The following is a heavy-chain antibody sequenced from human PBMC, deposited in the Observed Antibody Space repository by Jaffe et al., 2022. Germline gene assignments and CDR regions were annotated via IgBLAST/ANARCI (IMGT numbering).Heavy chain of an antibody. CDR2: IRSKAYGGTT. J-gene: IGHJ4*02. D-gene: IGHD3-16*02. Sequence: EVQVVESGGGLVQPGRSLRLSCTASGFTFGDYAMSWVRQAPGKGLEWVGFIRSKAYGGTTEYAASVKGRFTISRDDSKSIAYLQMNSLKTEDTAVYYCSRGPYVWGSYRPHPFDYWGQGTLVTVSS. CDR1: GFTFGDYA. CDR3: SRGPYVWGSYRPHPFDY. V-gene: IGHV3-49*04.